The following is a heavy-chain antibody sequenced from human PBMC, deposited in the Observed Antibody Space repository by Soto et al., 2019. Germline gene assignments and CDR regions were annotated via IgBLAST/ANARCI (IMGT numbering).Heavy chain of an antibody. CDR3: ASERGSAYFDY. CDR1: GFPLSDYG. V-gene: IGHV3-33*01. J-gene: IGHJ4*02. Sequence: QVQLVESGGGVVQPGRSLRLSCAVSGFPLSDYGMHWVRQAPGKGLEWVAVIWYDESNKYYADSVKGRFTISRDNSKNTVYLQMSSLRVEDTAVYYCASERGSAYFDYWGQGTLVTVSS. CDR2: IWYDESNK. D-gene: IGHD1-26*01.